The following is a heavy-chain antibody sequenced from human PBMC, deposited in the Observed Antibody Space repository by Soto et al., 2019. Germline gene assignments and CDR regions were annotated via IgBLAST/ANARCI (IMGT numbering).Heavy chain of an antibody. CDR2: INGGNGNT. D-gene: IGHD3-9*01. CDR3: ASSSWAGNIFYYGMDV. Sequence: QVQLVQSGADVKQSGASVRVSCKASGQSLTSYAMHWVRQAPGQRLEWMGWINGGNGNTRYSPKFQDRVTITRDTSASTVYMEVSSLRSEDTAVYFCASSSWAGNIFYYGMDVWGQGITVTVS. CDR1: GQSLTSYA. J-gene: IGHJ6*02. V-gene: IGHV1-3*01.